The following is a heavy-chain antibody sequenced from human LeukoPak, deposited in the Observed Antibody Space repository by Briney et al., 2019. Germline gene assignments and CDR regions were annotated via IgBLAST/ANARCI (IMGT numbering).Heavy chain of an antibody. CDR2: ISWNSGSI. CDR1: GFTFDDYA. Sequence: GGSLRLSCAASGFTFDDYAMHWVRQAPGKGLEWVSGISWNSGSIGYADSVKGRLTISRDNAKNTLYLQMNSLRAEDTAVYYCASTRDEESYWGQGTLVTVSS. CDR3: ASTRDEESY. D-gene: IGHD5-24*01. V-gene: IGHV3-9*01. J-gene: IGHJ4*02.